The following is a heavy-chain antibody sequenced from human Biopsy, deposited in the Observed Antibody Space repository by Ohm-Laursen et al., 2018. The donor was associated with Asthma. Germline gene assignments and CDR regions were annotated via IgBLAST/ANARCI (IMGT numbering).Heavy chain of an antibody. Sequence: SLRLSCAASRFTYEMHWVRQAPGKGLEWVAVISYDGSSIYYADSAKGRFTISRDNSKNTLDLQMNSLREEDTAVYYCVRDGTDDAFDIWGQGTVVSVSS. CDR2: ISYDGSSI. CDR1: RFTYE. J-gene: IGHJ3*02. D-gene: IGHD1-1*01. CDR3: VRDGTDDAFDI. V-gene: IGHV3-30-3*01.